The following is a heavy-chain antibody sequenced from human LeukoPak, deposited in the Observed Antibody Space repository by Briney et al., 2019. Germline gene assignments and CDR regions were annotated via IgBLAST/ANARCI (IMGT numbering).Heavy chain of an antibody. Sequence: ASMKVSCKASGGTFSSYAISWVRQAPGQGLEWMGGIIPIFGTANYAQKFQGRVTITADKSTSTAYMELSSLRSEDTAVYYCARASYRGSYYPPDFDYWGQGTLVTVSS. V-gene: IGHV1-69*06. D-gene: IGHD1-26*01. CDR1: GGTFSSYA. CDR2: IIPIFGTA. J-gene: IGHJ4*02. CDR3: ARASYRGSYYPPDFDY.